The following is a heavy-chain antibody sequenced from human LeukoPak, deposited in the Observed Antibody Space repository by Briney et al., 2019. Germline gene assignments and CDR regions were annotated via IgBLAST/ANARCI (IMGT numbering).Heavy chain of an antibody. Sequence: GGSLRLSCATSGFSFSSYGMNWARQAPGKGLEWVSYIGGWSSPTDYADSVKGRFIISRDNAKNSLYLQMNNLTVEDTAVYYCARDPGFAVARWGQGSLVFVSS. V-gene: IGHV3-48*03. CDR2: IGGWSSPT. J-gene: IGHJ4*02. CDR1: GFSFSSYG. CDR3: ARDPGFAVAR. D-gene: IGHD2-21*01.